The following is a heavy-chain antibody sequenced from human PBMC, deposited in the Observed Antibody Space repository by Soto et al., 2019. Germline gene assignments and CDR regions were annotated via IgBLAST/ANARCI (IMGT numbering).Heavy chain of an antibody. CDR1: GGSFSTYV. V-gene: IGHV1-69*12. Sequence: QVQLVQSGAEVKKPGYSVKVSCKASGGSFSTYVFSWVRQAPGQGLEWVGGIVPMFGTANYAQNLLDRVTITADESTSTAYMELSSLRSEDTAVYYCARPSFSSGYYLWYFDYWDQGTLVTVSS. J-gene: IGHJ4*02. D-gene: IGHD3-22*01. CDR3: ARPSFSSGYYLWYFDY. CDR2: IVPMFGTA.